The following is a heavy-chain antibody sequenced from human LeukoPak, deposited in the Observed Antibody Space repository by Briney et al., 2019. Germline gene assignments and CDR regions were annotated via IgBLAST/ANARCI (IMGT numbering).Heavy chain of an antibody. Sequence: SETLSLTCAVYGGSFSGYYWSWIRQPPGKGLEWIGEINHSGSTNYNPSLKSRVTISVDTSKNQFSLKLSSVTAADTAVYYCARATFWSGYSRLYYYGMDVWGQGTTVTVSS. CDR2: INHSGST. J-gene: IGHJ6*02. D-gene: IGHD3-3*01. CDR3: ARATFWSGYSRLYYYGMDV. V-gene: IGHV4-34*01. CDR1: GGSFSGYY.